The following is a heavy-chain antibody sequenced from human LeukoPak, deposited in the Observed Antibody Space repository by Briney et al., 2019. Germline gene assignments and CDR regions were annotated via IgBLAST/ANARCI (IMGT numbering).Heavy chain of an antibody. J-gene: IGHJ4*02. V-gene: IGHV1-69*05. D-gene: IGHD5-18*01. CDR2: IIPIFGTA. Sequence: ASVKVSCKASGGTFSSYAISWVRQAPGQGLEWMGGIIPIFGTANYAQKFQGRVAMTTDTSTSTAYMELRSLRSDDTAVYYCARGGSKYTYGRELDYWGQGTLVTVSS. CDR1: GGTFSSYA. CDR3: ARGGSKYTYGRELDY.